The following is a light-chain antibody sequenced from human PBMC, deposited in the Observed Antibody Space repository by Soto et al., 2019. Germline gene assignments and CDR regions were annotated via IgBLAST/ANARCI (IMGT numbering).Light chain of an antibody. J-gene: IGKJ1*01. CDR3: QQYGDSPRTFSPRT. V-gene: IGKV3-20*01. CDR1: QTVSNGL. CDR2: AAS. Sequence: EVVLTQSPVSRAFSPGEGGTLSCRASQTVSNGLLAWYHQKPGQAPRLLIYAASRRATGIPDRFRGSGYGTDFTLTITRLEPEDFGVYYCQQYGDSPRTFSPRTFGQGTKVDIK.